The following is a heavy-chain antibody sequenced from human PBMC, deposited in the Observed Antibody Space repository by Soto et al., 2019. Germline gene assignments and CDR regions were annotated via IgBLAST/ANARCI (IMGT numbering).Heavy chain of an antibody. CDR1: GFTFSSYW. CDR2: IKQDGSEK. J-gene: IGHJ3*02. Sequence: GGSLRLSCAASGFTFSSYWMSWVRQAPGKGLEWVANIKQDGSEKYYVDSVKGRFTISRDNAKNSLYLQMNSLRAEDTAVYYCARADRATSWGFDAFDIWGQGTMVTVSS. V-gene: IGHV3-7*04. CDR3: ARADRATSWGFDAFDI. D-gene: IGHD3-16*01.